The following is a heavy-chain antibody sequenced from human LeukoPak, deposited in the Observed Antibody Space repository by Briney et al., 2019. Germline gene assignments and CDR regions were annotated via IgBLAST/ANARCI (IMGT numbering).Heavy chain of an antibody. CDR3: ASGSSGWSSPENNWFDR. Sequence: SGTLSLTCAVYGGSFSGDYWSWIRQPPGKGLEWIGEINHIGSTNYNPSLKSPVTISVDTPKNQFSLKLSSVTAADTAVYYCASGSSGWSSPENNWFDRWGQGTLVTVPS. D-gene: IGHD6-19*01. J-gene: IGHJ5*02. CDR2: INHIGST. V-gene: IGHV4-34*01. CDR1: GGSFSGDY.